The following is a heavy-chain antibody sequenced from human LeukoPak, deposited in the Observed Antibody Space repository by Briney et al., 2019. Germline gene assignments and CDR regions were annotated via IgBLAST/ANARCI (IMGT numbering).Heavy chain of an antibody. CDR3: AKDGAASWFGEAT. J-gene: IGHJ5*02. Sequence: GGSLRLSCAASGFTFSSYGMQWVRQAPGKGLEWVALISYDGSNKHYADSVKSRFTISRDNSKNTLYLQMNSLRAEDTAVYYCAKDGAASWFGEATWGQGTLVTVSS. CDR1: GFTFSSYG. CDR2: ISYDGSNK. D-gene: IGHD3-10*01. V-gene: IGHV3-30*18.